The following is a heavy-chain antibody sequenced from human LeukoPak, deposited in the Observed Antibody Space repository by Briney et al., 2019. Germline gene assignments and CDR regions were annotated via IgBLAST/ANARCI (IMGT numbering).Heavy chain of an antibody. Sequence: SETLSLTCTVSGGSISSYYWSWIRQPAGKGLEWIGRIYTSGSTNYSPSLKSRVTMSVDTSKNQFSLKLSSVTAADTAVYYCARGDVDTAIDDAFDIWGQGTMVTVSS. CDR2: IYTSGST. J-gene: IGHJ3*02. CDR1: GGSISSYY. CDR3: ARGDVDTAIDDAFDI. D-gene: IGHD5-18*01. V-gene: IGHV4-4*07.